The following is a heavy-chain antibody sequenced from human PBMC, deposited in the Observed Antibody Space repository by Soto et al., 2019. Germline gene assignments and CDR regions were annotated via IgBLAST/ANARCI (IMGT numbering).Heavy chain of an antibody. V-gene: IGHV1-69*01. CDR3: AIPLPKQQLVRGAFDH. J-gene: IGHJ4*02. CDR2: SIPVFGTA. Sequence: QVQLVQSGAEVKKPGSSVKLSCKTSGGTFRNYAINWVRQAPGQGLEWMGGSIPVFGTANYAQTFQGRFTITADESTSTAYMELGCLRSDDTAVYYCAIPLPKQQLVRGAFDHWGQGTLVTVAS. CDR1: GGTFRNYA. D-gene: IGHD6-13*01.